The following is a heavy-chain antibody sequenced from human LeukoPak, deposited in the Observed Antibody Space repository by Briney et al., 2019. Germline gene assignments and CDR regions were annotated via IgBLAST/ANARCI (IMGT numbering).Heavy chain of an antibody. CDR3: ASGLRFLEWLSYDAFDI. D-gene: IGHD3-3*01. V-gene: IGHV3-64*01. CDR2: ISSNGGST. Sequence: GGSLRLSCAASGFTFSSYAMHWVRQAPGKGLEYVSAISSNGGSTYYANSVKGRFTISRDNSKNTLYLQMGSLRAEDMAVYYCASGLRFLEWLSYDAFDIWGQGTMVTVSS. CDR1: GFTFSSYA. J-gene: IGHJ3*02.